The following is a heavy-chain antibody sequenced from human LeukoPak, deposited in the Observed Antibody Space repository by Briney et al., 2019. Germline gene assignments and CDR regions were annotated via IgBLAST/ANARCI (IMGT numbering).Heavy chain of an antibody. D-gene: IGHD3-10*01. Sequence: ASVKVSCKVAGYTLSELSMHWVRQAPGKGLEWMGGFDPEEGETIYAQKFQGRVTMTEDTSTDTAYMGLSSLRSEDTAVYYCATHNPMAMVRGVIPNWALDIWGQGTMVTVSS. J-gene: IGHJ3*02. CDR3: ATHNPMAMVRGVIPNWALDI. V-gene: IGHV1-24*01. CDR2: FDPEEGET. CDR1: GYTLSELS.